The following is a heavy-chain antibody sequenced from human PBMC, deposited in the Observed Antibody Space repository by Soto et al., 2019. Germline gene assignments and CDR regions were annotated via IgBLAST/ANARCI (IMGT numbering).Heavy chain of an antibody. Sequence: QVQLQQWGAGLLKPSETLSLTCAVNGGSFSAYYWTWIRQPPGRVLEWIGEIDHSGSTNYNPSLESRVTISIAKAKTRFSLNVTSVTAADTAVYYCVRGLRYSGMDVWGQGTTVTVS. CDR1: GGSFSAYY. J-gene: IGHJ6*02. CDR2: IDHSGST. D-gene: IGHD2-15*01. V-gene: IGHV4-34*01. CDR3: VRGLRYSGMDV.